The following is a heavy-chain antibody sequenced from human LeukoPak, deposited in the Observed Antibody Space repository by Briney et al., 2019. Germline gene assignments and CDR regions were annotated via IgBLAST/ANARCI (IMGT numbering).Heavy chain of an antibody. J-gene: IGHJ3*02. Sequence: ASVKVSCKASGYTFTSYYMHWVRQAPGQGLEWMGIINPSGGSTSYAQKFQGRVTMTRDTSTSTVYMELSNLRSEDTAVYYCARDRGELLQSDAFDIWGQGTMVTVSS. V-gene: IGHV1-46*01. D-gene: IGHD1-26*01. CDR2: INPSGGST. CDR3: ARDRGELLQSDAFDI. CDR1: GYTFTSYY.